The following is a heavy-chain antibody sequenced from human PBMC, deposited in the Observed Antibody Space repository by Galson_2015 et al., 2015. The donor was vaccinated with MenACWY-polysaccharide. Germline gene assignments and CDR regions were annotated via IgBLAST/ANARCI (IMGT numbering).Heavy chain of an antibody. V-gene: IGHV3-7*01. CDR2: IKQDGSEK. Sequence: SLRLSCAASGFTFSSYWMSWVRQAPGKGLEWVANIKQDGSEKYYVDSVKGRFTISRDNAKNSLYLQMNSLRAEDTAVYYCAREGYFVRGAFDIWGQGTMVTVSS. CDR1: GFTFSSYW. J-gene: IGHJ3*02. CDR3: AREGYFVRGAFDI. D-gene: IGHD3-10*02.